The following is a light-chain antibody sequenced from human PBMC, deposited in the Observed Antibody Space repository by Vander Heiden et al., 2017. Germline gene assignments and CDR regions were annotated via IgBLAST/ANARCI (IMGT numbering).Light chain of an antibody. Sequence: SYELTQPPPLSVSPGQTARITCAGNALPNHYAYWYQQQPGQAPVVVIYKDNGSPSRIPGPFSCSRSGTTVTLTLSGVQAEAEDDYYCHSAASSGTYDVFGGGTKLTVL. CDR3: HSAASSGTYDV. V-gene: IGLV3-25*03. J-gene: IGLJ3*02. CDR2: KDN. CDR1: ALPNHY.